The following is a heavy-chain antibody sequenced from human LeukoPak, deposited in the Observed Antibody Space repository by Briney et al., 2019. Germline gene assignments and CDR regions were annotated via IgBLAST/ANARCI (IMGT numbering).Heavy chain of an antibody. CDR2: LYYSGST. CDR1: GGSVNSGTYY. Sequence: SETLSLTCTVSGGSVNSGTYYWSWIRQPPGKGLEWIGYLYYSGSTNYNPSLKSRVTISVDTSKNQFSLKLSSVTAADTAVYYCARDLRTYSSRMNWFDPWGQGTLVTVSS. V-gene: IGHV4-61*01. CDR3: ARDLRTYSSRMNWFDP. J-gene: IGHJ5*02. D-gene: IGHD4-11*01.